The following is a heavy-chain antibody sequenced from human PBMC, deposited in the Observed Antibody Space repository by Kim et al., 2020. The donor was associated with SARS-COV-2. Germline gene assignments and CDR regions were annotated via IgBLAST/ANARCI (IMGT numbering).Heavy chain of an antibody. Sequence: SETLSLTCTVSGGSISSYYWSWIRQPAGKGLEWIGRIYTSGSTNYNPSLKSRVTMSVDTSKNQFSLKLSSVTAADTAVYYCARERYDSSGYYYAEYFQHWGQGTLVTVSS. V-gene: IGHV4-4*07. CDR1: GGSISSYY. CDR3: ARERYDSSGYYYAEYFQH. CDR2: IYTSGST. D-gene: IGHD3-22*01. J-gene: IGHJ1*01.